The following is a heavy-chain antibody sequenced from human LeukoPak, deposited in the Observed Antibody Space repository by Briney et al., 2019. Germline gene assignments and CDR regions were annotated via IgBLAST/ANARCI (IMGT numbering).Heavy chain of an antibody. CDR2: ISAYNGNT. Sequence: ASVKVSCKASGYTFTSYGISWVRQAPGQGLEWMGWISAYNGNTNYAQKLQGRVTITADKSTSTAYMELSSLRSEDTAVYYCASVRDGYNKHRFDYWGQGTLVTVSS. CDR1: GYTFTSYG. D-gene: IGHD5-24*01. CDR3: ASVRDGYNKHRFDY. J-gene: IGHJ4*02. V-gene: IGHV1-18*01.